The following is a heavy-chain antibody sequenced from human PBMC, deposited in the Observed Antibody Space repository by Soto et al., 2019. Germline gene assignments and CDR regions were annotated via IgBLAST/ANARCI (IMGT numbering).Heavy chain of an antibody. D-gene: IGHD4-17*01. V-gene: IGHV1-46*01. Sequence: QGLLIQSGAEVRRPGAAVKISCKASENTFTNFFFHWVRQAPGRSLEWLGMVNPTFGVTKYEQRFQGRLSMTGEPSTSTLFLEVRGLTSNDTALYFCARVTYGDYNFLDSWGQGTLVTVSS. CDR2: VNPTFGVT. J-gene: IGHJ5*01. CDR1: ENTFTNFF. CDR3: ARVTYGDYNFLDS.